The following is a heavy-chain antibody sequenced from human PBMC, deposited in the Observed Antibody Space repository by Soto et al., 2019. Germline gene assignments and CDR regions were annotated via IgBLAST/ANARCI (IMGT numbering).Heavy chain of an antibody. CDR3: AADPYGDYVYYFDY. CDR1: GFTFTSSA. CDR2: IVVGSGNT. Sequence: RASVKVSCKASGFTFTSSAVQWVRQARGQRLEWIGWIVVGSGNTNYAQKFQERVTITRDMSTSTAYMELSSLRSEDTAVYYCAADPYGDYVYYFDYWGQGTLVTVSS. D-gene: IGHD4-17*01. V-gene: IGHV1-58*01. J-gene: IGHJ4*02.